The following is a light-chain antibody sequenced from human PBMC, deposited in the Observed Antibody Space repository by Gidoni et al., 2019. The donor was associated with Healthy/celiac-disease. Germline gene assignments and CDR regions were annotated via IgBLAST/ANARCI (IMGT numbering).Light chain of an antibody. J-gene: IGKJ1*01. CDR2: AAS. V-gene: IGKV1-9*01. CDR1: QGISSY. CDR3: QQLNSYPRT. Sequence: DIQLTQSPSFLSASVEDRVTITCRASQGISSYLAWYQQKPGKAPKLLIYAASTLQSGVPSRFSGSGSGTEFTLTISSLKLEDFATYYCQQLNSYPRTFGQXTKVELK.